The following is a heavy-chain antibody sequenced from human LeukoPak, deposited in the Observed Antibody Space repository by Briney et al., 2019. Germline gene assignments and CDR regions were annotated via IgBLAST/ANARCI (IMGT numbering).Heavy chain of an antibody. CDR1: GFTFDDYA. V-gene: IGHV3-9*01. J-gene: IGHJ4*02. D-gene: IGHD3-9*01. CDR2: ISWNSGSI. Sequence: PGGSLRLSCAASGFTFDDYAMHWVRQAPGKGLEWVSGISWNSGSIGYADSVKGRFTISRDNAKNSLYLQMNSLRAEDTALYYCAKDTGGGYDILTGYSYFDYWGQGTLVTVSS. CDR3: AKDTGGGYDILTGYSYFDY.